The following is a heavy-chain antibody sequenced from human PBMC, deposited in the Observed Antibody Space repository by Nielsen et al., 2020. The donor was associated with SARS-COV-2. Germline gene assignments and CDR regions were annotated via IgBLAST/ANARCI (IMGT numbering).Heavy chain of an antibody. Sequence: GESLKISCAASGFTFGDYYMSWVRQSPGKGLEWVSYINTAATIYYADSLKGRFTISRDNARNSVYLQINSLRTEDTALYFCTRDMDSSNYYPNALDYWGQGTLVTVSS. J-gene: IGHJ4*02. CDR3: TRDMDSSNYYPNALDY. CDR1: GFTFGDYY. CDR2: INTAATI. V-gene: IGHV3-69-1*01. D-gene: IGHD3-22*01.